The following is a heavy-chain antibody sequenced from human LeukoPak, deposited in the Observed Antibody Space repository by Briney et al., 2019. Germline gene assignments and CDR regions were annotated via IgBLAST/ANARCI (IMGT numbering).Heavy chain of an antibody. CDR1: GYTSNNYI. D-gene: IGHD2-8*01. CDR3: ARRQSMYS. CDR2: ISPHSHTT. V-gene: IGHV1-18*01. Sequence: GASPKVSSKPPGYTSNNYIISSVPHAPQQGLEWVGVISPHSHTTHYAEKVQGRVTMTTDTFTTTVCMELRSLRFDDTAVYFCARRQSMYSWGQGTPVTVSS. J-gene: IGHJ4*02.